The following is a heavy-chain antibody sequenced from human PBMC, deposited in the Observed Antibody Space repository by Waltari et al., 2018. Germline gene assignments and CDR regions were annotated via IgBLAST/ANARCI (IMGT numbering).Heavy chain of an antibody. CDR3: TTLFGDVWSGYFFDF. V-gene: IGHV3-15*01. D-gene: IGHD3-3*01. CDR2: VKSKADGGTR. J-gene: IGHJ4*02. CDR1: GFTFSNAW. Sequence: EVQLVESGGGLVKPGGSLRLSCAASGFTFSNAWMSWVRQAPGKGREWVGRVKSKADGGTRDYSEPVKGRFTISRDESENTLYLQMNSLKTEDTAVYYCTTLFGDVWSGYFFDFWGQGTLVTVSS.